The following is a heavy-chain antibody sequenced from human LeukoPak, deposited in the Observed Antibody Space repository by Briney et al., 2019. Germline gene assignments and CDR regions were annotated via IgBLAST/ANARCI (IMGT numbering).Heavy chain of an antibody. V-gene: IGHV4-39*07. J-gene: IGHJ3*02. CDR2: IYYSGST. Sequence: SETLSLTCTVSGGSISSSSYYWGWIRQPPGKGLEWIGSIYYSGSTYYNPSLKSRVTISVDTSKNQFSLKLSSVTAADTAVYYCASSSPFRGAFDIWGQGTMVTVSS. CDR1: GGSISSSSYY. D-gene: IGHD2-2*01. CDR3: ASSSPFRGAFDI.